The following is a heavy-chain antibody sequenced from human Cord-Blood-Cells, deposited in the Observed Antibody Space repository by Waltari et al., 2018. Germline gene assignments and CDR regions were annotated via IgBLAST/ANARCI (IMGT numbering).Heavy chain of an antibody. CDR1: GFTFSSYG. V-gene: IGHV3-30*18. CDR3: AKDKAGTPGAFDI. J-gene: IGHJ3*02. CDR2: ISYDGSNK. D-gene: IGHD3-10*01. Sequence: QVQLVESGGGVVQPGRYLRRSCADSGFTFSSYGMPWVRQVPGKGLEWVAVISYDGSNKYYADSVKGRFTISRDNSKNTLYLQMNSLRAEDTAVYYCAKDKAGTPGAFDIWGQGTMVTVSS.